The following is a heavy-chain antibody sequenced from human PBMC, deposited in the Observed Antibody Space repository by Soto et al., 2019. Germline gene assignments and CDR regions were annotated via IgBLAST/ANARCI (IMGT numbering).Heavy chain of an antibody. CDR3: AKGQNSGTYRFYFDY. Sequence: GGSLRLSCAASGFSFNLHEMNWVRQAPGKGLEWVSGISASGGSTSYADSVKGRFTISRDNSKNTLYLQMNSLRADDTAVYHCAKGQNSGTYRFYFDYWGQGALVTVSS. V-gene: IGHV3-23*01. J-gene: IGHJ4*02. CDR2: ISASGGST. CDR1: GFSFNLHE. D-gene: IGHD1-26*01.